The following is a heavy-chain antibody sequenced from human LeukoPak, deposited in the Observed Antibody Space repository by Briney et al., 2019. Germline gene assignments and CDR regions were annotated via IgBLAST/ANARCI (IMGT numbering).Heavy chain of an antibody. CDR1: GGTFSSYA. V-gene: IGHV1-69*05. J-gene: IGHJ6*03. D-gene: IGHD6-6*01. Sequence: GASVKVSCKASGGTFSSYAISWVRQAPGQGLEWMGGIIPIFGTANYAQKFQGRVTITTDESTSTAYMELSSLRSEDTAVYYCASSSIAASFDVYYYMDVWGKGTTVTVSS. CDR2: IIPIFGTA. CDR3: ASSSIAASFDVYYYMDV.